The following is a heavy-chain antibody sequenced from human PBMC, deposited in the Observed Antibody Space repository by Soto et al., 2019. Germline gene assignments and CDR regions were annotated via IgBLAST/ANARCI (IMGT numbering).Heavy chain of an antibody. J-gene: IGHJ4*02. Sequence: QVQLHQWGAGLLRPSETLSITFAVSGGAFNDYYWIWIRQPPGKGLEWLGDIRDSGSTNYNPSLKRQVPKSVDTSRKQFSPKLTSHTTADRAVYYYTRADAYNNYPRRWGQGTLVTLPS. CDR2: IRDSGST. CDR3: TRADAYNNYPRR. V-gene: IGHV4-34*01. D-gene: IGHD4-4*01. CDR1: GGAFNDYY.